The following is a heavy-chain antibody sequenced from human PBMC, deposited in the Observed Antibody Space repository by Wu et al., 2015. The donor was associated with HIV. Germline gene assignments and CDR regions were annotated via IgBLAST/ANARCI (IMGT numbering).Heavy chain of an antibody. D-gene: IGHD2-21*02. CDR3: ARDLGDDFAVRGFYWYMDV. V-gene: IGHV1-2*02. J-gene: IGHJ6*03. CDR1: GYTFTAHY. Sequence: QVQLVQSGAEVTKPGASVRVSCQTSGYTFTAHYIHWVRQAPGQGLEWMGWIRPDSGATNYAERFEDRVTMTRDASISTVYMQLNRLRPDDTAVYFCARDLGDDFAVRGFYWYMDVWGRGTAITVSS. CDR2: IRPDSGAT.